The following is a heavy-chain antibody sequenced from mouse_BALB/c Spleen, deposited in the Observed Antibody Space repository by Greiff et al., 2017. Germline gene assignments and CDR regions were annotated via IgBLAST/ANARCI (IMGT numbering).Heavy chain of an antibody. J-gene: IGHJ3*01. CDR2: IYPGNSDT. Sequence: EVQLQQSGTVLARPGASVKMSCKASGYSFTSYWMHWVKQRPGQGLEWIGAIYPGNSDTSYNQKFKGKAKLTAVTSASTAYMELSSLTNEDSAVYYCRDGNSRFAYGGKGIRVTVSA. D-gene: IGHD2-1*01. CDR3: RDGNSRFAY. V-gene: IGHV1-5*01. CDR1: GYSFTSYW.